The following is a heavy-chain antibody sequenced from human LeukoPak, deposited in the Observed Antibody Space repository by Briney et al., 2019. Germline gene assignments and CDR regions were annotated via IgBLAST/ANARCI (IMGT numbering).Heavy chain of an antibody. J-gene: IGHJ4*02. Sequence: GGSLRLSCAASGFTVSSNYMSWVRQAPGKGLEWVSVIYSGGSTYYADSVKGRFTISRDNSKYTLYLHMNSLRAEDTAVYYCARGRRSGWYVYFDYWGQGTLVTVSS. CDR1: GFTVSSNY. CDR3: ARGRRSGWYVYFDY. D-gene: IGHD6-19*01. CDR2: IYSGGST. V-gene: IGHV3-66*02.